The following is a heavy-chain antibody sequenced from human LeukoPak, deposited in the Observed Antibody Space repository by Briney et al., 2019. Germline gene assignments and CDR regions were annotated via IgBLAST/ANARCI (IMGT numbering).Heavy chain of an antibody. Sequence: VASVKVSCKASGYTFTGYYMHWVRQAPGQELEWMGWLSPNSGDTKFAQKFQGRVTMTTDTSTSTAYMELRSLRSDDTAVYYCARDQGVRSPDYFDYWGQGTLVTVSS. CDR1: GYTFTGYY. V-gene: IGHV1-2*02. CDR3: ARDQGVRSPDYFDY. J-gene: IGHJ4*02. CDR2: LSPNSGDT. D-gene: IGHD4-17*01.